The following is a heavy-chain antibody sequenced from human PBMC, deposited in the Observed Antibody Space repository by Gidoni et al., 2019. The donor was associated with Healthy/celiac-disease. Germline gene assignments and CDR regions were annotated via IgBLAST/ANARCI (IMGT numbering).Heavy chain of an antibody. CDR1: GFTFSSYA. V-gene: IGHV3-23*01. Sequence: EVQLLESGGGLVQPGGSLRLSCASSGFTFSSYAMSWVRQAPGKGLEWVSAISGSGGSTYYADSVKGRFTISRDNSKNTLYLQMNSLRAKDTAVYYCAKVPTKLGGLNGYYYMDVWGKGTTVTVSS. CDR2: ISGSGGST. D-gene: IGHD2-15*01. CDR3: AKVPTKLGGLNGYYYMDV. J-gene: IGHJ6*03.